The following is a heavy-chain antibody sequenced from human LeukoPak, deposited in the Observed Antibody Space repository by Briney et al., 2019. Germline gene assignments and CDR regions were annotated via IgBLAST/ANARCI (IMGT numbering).Heavy chain of an antibody. CDR2: INPSGGST. CDR1: GYTFTSYY. V-gene: IGHV1-46*01. J-gene: IGHJ4*02. Sequence: ASVKVSCKASGYTFTSYYMHWVRQAPGQGLEGMGIINPSGGSTSYAQKFQGRVTMTSDTSTSTVYMELSSLRSQDTAVYYCARAGESRDIVVVPAAPFAYCGQGTLVTASS. CDR3: ARAGESRDIVVVPAAPFAY. D-gene: IGHD2-2*01.